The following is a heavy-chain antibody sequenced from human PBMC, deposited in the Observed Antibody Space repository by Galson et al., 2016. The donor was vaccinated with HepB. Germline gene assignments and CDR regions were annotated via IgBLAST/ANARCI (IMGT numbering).Heavy chain of an antibody. Sequence: PALVKPTQTLTLTCTFSGFSLTNGGVGVGWIRQPPGKALEWLALIYWDDDKRYSPSLKNRLTITKDTSKNQVVLVMANMDRVDTGTYYCARSLGTAIFDYWGQGTLVTVSS. J-gene: IGHJ4*02. CDR1: GFSLTNGGVG. CDR2: IYWDDDK. CDR3: ARSLGTAIFDY. V-gene: IGHV2-5*02. D-gene: IGHD1-7*01.